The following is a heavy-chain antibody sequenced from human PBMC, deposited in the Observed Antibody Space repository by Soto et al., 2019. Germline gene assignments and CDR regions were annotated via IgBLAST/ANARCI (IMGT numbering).Heavy chain of an antibody. V-gene: IGHV3-30-3*01. CDR1: GFTFSIYA. CDR2: ISYDGARK. D-gene: IGHD2-15*01. Sequence: QVQLVESGGGVVQPGRSLRLSCAASGFTFSIYAMHWVRQAPGKGLEWVAVISYDGARKAYANSVKGRFSISRDTSKNTLYLEINSLRVEDTAAYYCSRGDREDTAVVIGARPGEYGMDVWGQGTTVTVSS. CDR3: SRGDREDTAVVIGARPGEYGMDV. J-gene: IGHJ6*02.